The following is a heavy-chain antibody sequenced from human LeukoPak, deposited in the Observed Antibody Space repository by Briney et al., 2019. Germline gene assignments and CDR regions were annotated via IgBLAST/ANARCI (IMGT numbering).Heavy chain of an antibody. V-gene: IGHV4-39*07. J-gene: IGHJ4*02. D-gene: IGHD3-10*01. CDR3: ARGLYYYGSGSYRPYSFDH. CDR1: GGSISSNNYY. Sequence: SETLSLTCTVSGGSISSNNYYWGWIRQPPGKGLEWIVSIYYSGSTYYNPSLRSRDTISIDTSKNQFSLKLRSVTAADTAVYYCARGLYYYGSGSYRPYSFDHWGQGTLVTVSS. CDR2: IYYSGST.